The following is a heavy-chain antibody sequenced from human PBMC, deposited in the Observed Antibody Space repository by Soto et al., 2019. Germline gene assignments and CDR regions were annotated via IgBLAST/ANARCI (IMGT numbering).Heavy chain of an antibody. V-gene: IGHV1-2*04. Sequence: QVQLVQSGAEVKQPGASVKVSCKASGYTFTGYYMHWVRQAPGQGLEWMGWINPNSGGTNYAQKFQGWVTMTRDTSISTAYMELSRLRSDDTAVYYCARGPPYCSSTSCYFRFDPWGQGTLVTVSS. CDR2: INPNSGGT. J-gene: IGHJ5*02. CDR3: ARGPPYCSSTSCYFRFDP. CDR1: GYTFTGYY. D-gene: IGHD2-2*01.